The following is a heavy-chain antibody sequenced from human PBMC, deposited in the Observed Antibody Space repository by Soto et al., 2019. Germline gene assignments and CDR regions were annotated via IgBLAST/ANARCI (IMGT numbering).Heavy chain of an antibody. J-gene: IGHJ4*02. CDR1: GFTVSSNY. V-gene: IGHV3-66*01. D-gene: IGHD6-19*01. CDR3: ARDQSSGWYAFDY. Sequence: EVQLVESGGGLVQPGGSLRLSCAASGFTVSSNYMSWVRQAPGKGLEWVSVIYSGGSTYYADSVKGRFTISRDNSKITLYLQMNSLRAADTPVYYCARDQSSGWYAFDYWGQGTLVTVSS. CDR2: IYSGGST.